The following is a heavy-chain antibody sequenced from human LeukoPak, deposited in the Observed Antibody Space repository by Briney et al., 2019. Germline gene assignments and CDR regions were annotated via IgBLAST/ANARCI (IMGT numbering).Heavy chain of an antibody. D-gene: IGHD2-2*01. CDR3: ARDRGLVVPAAIGY. V-gene: IGHV1-18*01. CDR2: ISAYNGNT. J-gene: IGHJ4*02. CDR1: GYTFTSYG. Sequence: GASVKVSCKASGYTFTSYGISWVRQAPGQGLEWMGWISAYNGNTNYAQKLQGRVTMTTDTSTSTAYMELRSLRSDDTAVYYCARDRGLVVPAAIGYWGQGTLVTVSS.